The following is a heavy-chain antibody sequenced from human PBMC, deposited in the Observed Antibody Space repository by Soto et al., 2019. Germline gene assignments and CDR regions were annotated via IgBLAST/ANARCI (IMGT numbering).Heavy chain of an antibody. V-gene: IGHV3-23*01. CDR1: GFTFSSYA. D-gene: IGHD3-10*01. Sequence: GGSLRLSCAASGFTFSSYAVSWVRQAPGKGLEWVSAISGSGGSTYYADSVKGRFTISRDNSKSTLYLQMNSLRAEDTAVYYCAKPRGGTMNWFDPWGQGTLVTVSS. CDR3: AKPRGGTMNWFDP. J-gene: IGHJ5*02. CDR2: ISGSGGST.